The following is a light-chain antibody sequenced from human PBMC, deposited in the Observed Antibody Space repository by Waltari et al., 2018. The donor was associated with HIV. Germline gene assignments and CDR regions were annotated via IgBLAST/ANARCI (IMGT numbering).Light chain of an antibody. V-gene: IGLV6-57*04. CDR1: SGSIASNY. CDR3: QSYDSSTVV. CDR2: EDN. Sequence: NFMLTQPHSVSESPGKTVTISCTRSSGSIASNYVQWSQQRPGSAPTTVIYEDNQRPPGVPDRFSGSIDSSSNSASLTISGLKTEDEADYYCQSYDSSTVVFGGGTKLTVL. J-gene: IGLJ2*01.